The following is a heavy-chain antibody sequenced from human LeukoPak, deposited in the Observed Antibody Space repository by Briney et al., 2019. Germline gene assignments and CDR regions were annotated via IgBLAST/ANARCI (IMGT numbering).Heavy chain of an antibody. CDR1: GYTFTNYY. CDR2: INPSGGST. V-gene: IGHV1-46*01. J-gene: IGHJ5*02. Sequence: ASVKVSCKASGYTFTNYYMHWVRQAPGQGLEWMGIINPSGGSTSYAQKFQGRVTMTRDTSTSTVYMELSSLRSEDTAVYYCARTRRGYCSSTSCSNWFDPWGQGTLVTVSS. D-gene: IGHD2-2*01. CDR3: ARTRRGYCSSTSCSNWFDP.